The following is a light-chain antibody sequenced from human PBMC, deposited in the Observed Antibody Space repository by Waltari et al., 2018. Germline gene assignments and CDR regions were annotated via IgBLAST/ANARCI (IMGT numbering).Light chain of an antibody. CDR2: RVS. Sequence: DVVMTQSPLSLPVTLGQPASISCKSSQSLVHSDGNTHLNWFQQRPGQSPRRLIYRVSNRDSGVPDRFSGSGSDTDFTLKISRVEAGDVGVYYCMQGTHWPYTFGLGTKLDIK. CDR1: QSLVHSDGNTH. J-gene: IGKJ2*01. V-gene: IGKV2-30*02. CDR3: MQGTHWPYT.